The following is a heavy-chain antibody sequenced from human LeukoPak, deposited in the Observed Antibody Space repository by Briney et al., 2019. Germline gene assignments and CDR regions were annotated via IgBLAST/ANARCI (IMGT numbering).Heavy chain of an antibody. Sequence: GGALRLSCAASGFTFSSYDIRWVRQAPAKGVEWGAFIWYDGSSTYYAESVKGRFTISRDNSKNTLYLQMNSLRAADTAVYYCAKDTTYYYDPAPWDHFDYRRQAT. J-gene: IGHJ4*02. D-gene: IGHD3-22*01. CDR3: AKDTTYYYDPAPWDHFDY. V-gene: IGHV3-30*02. CDR2: IWYDGSST. CDR1: GFTFSSYD.